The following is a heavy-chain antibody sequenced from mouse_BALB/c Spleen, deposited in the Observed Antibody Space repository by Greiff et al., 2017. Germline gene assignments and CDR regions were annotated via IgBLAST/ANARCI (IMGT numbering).Heavy chain of an antibody. V-gene: IGHV5-12-1*01. D-gene: IGHD2-1*01. CDR1: GFAFSSYD. J-gene: IGHJ4*01. CDR2: ISSGGGST. Sequence: EVHLVESGGGLVKPGGSLKLSCAASGFAFSSYDMSWVRQTPEKRLEWVAYISSGGGSTYYPDTVKGRFTISRDNAKNTLYLQMSSLKSEDTAMYYCARHGNYDAMDYWGQGTSVTVSS. CDR3: ARHGNYDAMDY.